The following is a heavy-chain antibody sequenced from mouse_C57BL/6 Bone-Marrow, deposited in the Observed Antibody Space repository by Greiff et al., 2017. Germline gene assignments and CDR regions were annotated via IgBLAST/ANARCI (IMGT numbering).Heavy chain of an antibody. V-gene: IGHV5-9-1*02. D-gene: IGHD1-1*02. J-gene: IGHJ2*01. CDR1: GFTFSSYA. CDR3: TRERKGGVCDY. Sequence: EVMLVESGEGLVKPGGSLKLSCAASGFTFSSYAMSWVRQTPEMRLEWVAYISSGGDYIYYADTVKGRFTISRDNARNTLYLQMRSLQSEATAMYYCTRERKGGVCDYWGQGTTLTGSS. CDR2: ISSGGDYI.